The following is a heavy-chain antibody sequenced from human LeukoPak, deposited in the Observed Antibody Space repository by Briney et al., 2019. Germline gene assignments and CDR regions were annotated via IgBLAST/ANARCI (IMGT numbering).Heavy chain of an antibody. V-gene: IGHV1-18*01. CDR3: ARDSTSMVGFYYYGMDV. CDR2: ISAYNGNT. J-gene: IGHJ6*02. Sequence: ASVKVSCKASGYTFTSYGISWVRQAPGQGLEWMGWISAYNGNTNYAQKLQGRVTMTTDTSTSTAYMGLRSLRSGDTAVYYCARDSTSMVGFYYYGMDVWGQGTTVTASS. D-gene: IGHD2-8*01. CDR1: GYTFTSYG.